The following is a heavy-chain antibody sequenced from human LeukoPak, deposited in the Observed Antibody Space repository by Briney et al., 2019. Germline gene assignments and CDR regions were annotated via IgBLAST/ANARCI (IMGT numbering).Heavy chain of an antibody. V-gene: IGHV3-48*03. Sequence: GGSLRLSCAASGFTFSSYEMNWVRQAPGKGLEWVSYISSSGSTIYYADSVKGRFTISRDNAKNSLYLQMNSLRAEDTALYYCAKGRYYYDSSGFDYWGQGTLVTVSS. J-gene: IGHJ4*02. CDR2: ISSSGSTI. CDR1: GFTFSSYE. CDR3: AKGRYYYDSSGFDY. D-gene: IGHD3-22*01.